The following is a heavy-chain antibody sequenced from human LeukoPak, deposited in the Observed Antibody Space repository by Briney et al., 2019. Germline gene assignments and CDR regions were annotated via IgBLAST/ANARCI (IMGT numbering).Heavy chain of an antibody. CDR1: GYTFTSYG. Sequence: ASVKVSCKASGYTFTSYGISWVRQAPAQGLQWMGWISAYNGNTNYAQKLQGRVTMTTDTSTSTAYMELRSLRSDDTAVYYCARGGYGSGSYYWAYWGQGTLVTVSS. V-gene: IGHV1-18*01. CDR2: ISAYNGNT. J-gene: IGHJ4*02. D-gene: IGHD3-10*01. CDR3: ARGGYGSGSYYWAY.